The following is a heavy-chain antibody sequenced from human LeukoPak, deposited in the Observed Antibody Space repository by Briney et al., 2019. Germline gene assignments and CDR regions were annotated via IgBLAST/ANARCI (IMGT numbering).Heavy chain of an antibody. CDR1: GGSISSSSYY. CDR3: ASSGIAAAGTNSD. CDR2: IYYSGST. Sequence: SETLSLTCTVSGGSISSSSYYWGWIRQPPGKGLEWIGRIYYSGSTYYNPSLKSRVTISVDTSKNQFSLKLSSVTAADTAVYYCASSGIAAAGTNSDWGQGTLVTVSS. V-gene: IGHV4-39*07. J-gene: IGHJ4*02. D-gene: IGHD6-13*01.